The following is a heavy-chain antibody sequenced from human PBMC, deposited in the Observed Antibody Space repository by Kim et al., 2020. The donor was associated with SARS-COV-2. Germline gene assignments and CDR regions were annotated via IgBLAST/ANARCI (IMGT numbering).Heavy chain of an antibody. CDR1: GFTFSSYG. D-gene: IGHD1-26*01. CDR2: IWYDGSNE. Sequence: GGSLRLSCAASGFTFSSYGMHWGRQAPGKGLEWVGVIWYDGSNEYYADSVKGRFTISRDNSKNTLYLHMNSLRAEDTAVYYCARGSATADASAFDIWD. V-gene: IGHV3-33*01. CDR3: ARGSATADASAFDI. J-gene: IGHJ3*02.